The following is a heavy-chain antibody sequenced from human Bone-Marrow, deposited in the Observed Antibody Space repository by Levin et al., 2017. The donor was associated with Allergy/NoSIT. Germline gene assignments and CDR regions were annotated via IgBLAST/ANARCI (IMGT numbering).Heavy chain of an antibody. CDR1: GFSFSSST. Sequence: GASVKVSCSASGFSFSSSTMHWVRQAPGKGLEHVSAIDSNGRSTDYAGSVKGRFTISRDNSKNALHLQMTSLRAEDTAMYYCVKSTMFRGGIFDHWGQGTLVTVSS. V-gene: IGHV3-64D*06. CDR2: IDSNGRST. D-gene: IGHD3-10*01. CDR3: VKSTMFRGGIFDH. J-gene: IGHJ4*02.